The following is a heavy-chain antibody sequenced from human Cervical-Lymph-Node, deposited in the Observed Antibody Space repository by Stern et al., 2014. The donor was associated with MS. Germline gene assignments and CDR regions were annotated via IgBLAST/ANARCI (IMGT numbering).Heavy chain of an antibody. D-gene: IGHD3-3*01. CDR1: GGSISSGGYS. V-gene: IGHV4-30-2*01. CDR3: AAVGTDDLWSGSFDP. CDR2: SFYSGST. J-gene: IGHJ5*02. Sequence: VQLVESGSGLVKPSQTLALTCAVSGGSISSGGYSWSWIRQAPRGGLEWIGFSFYSGSTYYNPSLKSLVSLSVDQSKTQFLLKLTSVTAADTAVYYCAAVGTDDLWSGSFDPWGQGTLVTVSS.